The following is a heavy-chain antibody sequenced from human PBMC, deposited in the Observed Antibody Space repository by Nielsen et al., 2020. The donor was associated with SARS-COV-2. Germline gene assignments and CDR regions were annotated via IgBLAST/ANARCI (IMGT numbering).Heavy chain of an antibody. V-gene: IGHV1-2*06. D-gene: IGHD3-3*01. J-gene: IGHJ5*02. CDR3: ATSGVLRFLGGFDP. CDR1: GYSISSST. Sequence: ASVKVSCKASGYSISSSTISWVRQAPGQGLEWMGRINPNSGGTNYAQKFQGRVTMTRDTSISTAYMELSRLRSDDTAVYYCATSGVLRFLGGFDPWGQGTLVTVSS. CDR2: INPNSGGT.